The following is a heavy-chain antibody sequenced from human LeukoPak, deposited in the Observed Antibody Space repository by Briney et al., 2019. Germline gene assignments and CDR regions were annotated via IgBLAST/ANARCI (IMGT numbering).Heavy chain of an antibody. V-gene: IGHV4-4*08. CDR1: GGSISSYY. CDR2: IYTSGSS. Sequence: PSETLSLTCIVSGGSISSYYWSWIRQPPGKGLEWIGYIYTSGSSNYNPSLKSRVTMSVDTSKNQYSLKLSSVTAADTAVYYCARAPYYYYYMDVWGKGTTVTISS. J-gene: IGHJ6*03. CDR3: ARAPYYYYYMDV.